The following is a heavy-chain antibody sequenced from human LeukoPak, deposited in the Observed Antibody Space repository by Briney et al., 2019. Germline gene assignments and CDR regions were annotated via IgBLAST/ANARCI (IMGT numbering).Heavy chain of an antibody. V-gene: IGHV3-23*01. J-gene: IGHJ4*02. CDR1: GFTFTNYA. CDR3: ARLAGAGSSGFDY. D-gene: IGHD1-26*01. CDR2: SGSGGST. Sequence: GGSLRLSCAASGFTFTNYAMNWVRQAPGKGLEWVSTSGSGGSTFYADSVKGRFTISRDNAKNSLYLHMSSLRAEDTAVYYCARLAGAGSSGFDYWGQGTLVTVSS.